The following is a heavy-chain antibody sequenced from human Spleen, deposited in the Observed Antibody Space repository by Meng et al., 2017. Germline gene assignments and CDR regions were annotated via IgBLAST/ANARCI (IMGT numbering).Heavy chain of an antibody. CDR1: GFSFSSYE. D-gene: IGHD3-16*02. CDR3: AKEASGYRHFEGYFDY. J-gene: IGHJ4*02. CDR2: IYSGGST. V-gene: IGHV3-53*01. Sequence: GESLKISCAASGFSFSSYEMNWVRQAPGKGLEWVSVIYSGGSTYYADSVKGRFTISRDNSKNTLFFQMNSLRAEDTAVYYCAKEASGYRHFEGYFDYWGQGTLVTVSS.